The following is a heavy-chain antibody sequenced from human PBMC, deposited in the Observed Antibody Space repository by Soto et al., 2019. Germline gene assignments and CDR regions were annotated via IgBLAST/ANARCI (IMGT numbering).Heavy chain of an antibody. CDR1: GYSFTSYW. V-gene: IGHV5-51*01. CDR2: IYPGDSDT. CDR3: ARIQDIVATINRAYYFDY. J-gene: IGHJ4*02. D-gene: IGHD5-12*01. Sequence: GESLKISCKGSGYSFTSYWIGWVRQMPGKGLEWMGIIYPGDSDTRYSPSFQGQVTISADKSISTAYLQWSSLKASDTAMYYCARIQDIVATINRAYYFDYWGQGTLVTVSS.